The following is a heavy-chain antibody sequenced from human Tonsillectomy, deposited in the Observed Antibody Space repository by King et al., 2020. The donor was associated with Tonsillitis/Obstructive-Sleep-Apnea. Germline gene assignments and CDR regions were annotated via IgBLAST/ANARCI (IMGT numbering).Heavy chain of an antibody. V-gene: IGHV3-9*01. CDR1: GFTVDDYA. J-gene: IGHJ3*02. CDR2: ITWNSGLL. Sequence: QLVQSGGGLVQPGRSLRLSCAASGFTVDDYAIHWVRQAPGKGLEWVSGITWNSGLLGYADSVKGRFTISRDNAKNSLYLQMNSLGSEDTALYCCAKDSDPRISGWYLDAFDMCGQGTMVTVSS. CDR3: AKDSDPRISGWYLDAFDM. D-gene: IGHD6-19*01.